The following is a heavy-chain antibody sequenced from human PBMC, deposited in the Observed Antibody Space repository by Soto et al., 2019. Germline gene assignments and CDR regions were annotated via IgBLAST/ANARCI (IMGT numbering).Heavy chain of an antibody. Sequence: AGSLRLSGAGSGFTFSSYAMSWVRQALGKGLEWDSSISGNSGSTYYADSVKGRFIISRDNFKNTVFLEMNSLRTEDTAIYYCAKDTVVVPAAGRGFDYWGQGTLVTVSS. CDR2: ISGNSGST. V-gene: IGHV3-23*01. CDR1: GFTFSSYA. D-gene: IGHD2-2*01. J-gene: IGHJ4*02. CDR3: AKDTVVVPAAGRGFDY.